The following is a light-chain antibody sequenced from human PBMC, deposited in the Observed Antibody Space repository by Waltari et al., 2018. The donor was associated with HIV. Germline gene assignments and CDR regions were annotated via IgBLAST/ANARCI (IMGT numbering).Light chain of an antibody. CDR3: QQYYNWPRT. CDR2: GAP. Sequence: EIVLPQSPGNMSVSPGERATLSCRTSHSVSSNLAWYHQKSGQAPRLLIHGAPTRAPGIAARFTGSGSGKEFTLTITTLQSTDSGIYYCQQYYNWPRTFGQGTKVEAK. CDR1: HSVSSN. J-gene: IGKJ1*01. V-gene: IGKV3-15*01.